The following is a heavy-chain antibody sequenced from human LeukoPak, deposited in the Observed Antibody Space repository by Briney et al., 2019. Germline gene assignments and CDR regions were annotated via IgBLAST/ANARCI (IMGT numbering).Heavy chain of an antibody. J-gene: IGHJ4*02. CDR1: GFTFSNYG. Sequence: GGSLRLSCAASGFTFSNYGMHWVRQAPGKGLEWVAFIRYEGNENYYADSVKGRFTISRDNSKNTLYLEMNSLRAEDTAVYYCARDSGFSGTQRGEYWGQGALVAVSS. CDR3: ARDSGFSGTQRGEY. D-gene: IGHD3/OR15-3a*01. CDR2: IRYEGNEN. V-gene: IGHV3-30*02.